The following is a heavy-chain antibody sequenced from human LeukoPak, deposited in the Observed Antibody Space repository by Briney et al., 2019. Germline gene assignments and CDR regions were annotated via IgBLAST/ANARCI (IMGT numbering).Heavy chain of an antibody. CDR1: GYTFTDYY. CDR3: ATMGATTFDH. D-gene: IGHD1-26*01. J-gene: IGHJ4*02. CDR2: INPNSGGT. Sequence: GASVKVSCKASGYTFTDYYIHWVRQAPGQGLEWLGWINPNSGGTNYAQKLQGRVTMTRDTSIRTVYMEVSRLTSDDTAVYYCATMGATTFDHWAREPWSPSPQ. V-gene: IGHV1-2*02.